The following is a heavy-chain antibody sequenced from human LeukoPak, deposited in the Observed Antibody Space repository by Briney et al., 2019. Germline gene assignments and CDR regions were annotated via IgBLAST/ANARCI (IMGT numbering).Heavy chain of an antibody. CDR3: TKFKPPAPDALDI. CDR1: GFTFSSYS. D-gene: IGHD1-14*01. V-gene: IGHV3-21*01. Sequence: GGSLRLSCAASGFTFSSYSMNWVRQAPGKGLEWVSSISSSSSYIYYADSVKGRFTISRDNARNSVSLQMDSLRPEDTAVYYCTKFKPPAPDALDIWGQGTVVTVSS. CDR2: ISSSSSYI. J-gene: IGHJ3*02.